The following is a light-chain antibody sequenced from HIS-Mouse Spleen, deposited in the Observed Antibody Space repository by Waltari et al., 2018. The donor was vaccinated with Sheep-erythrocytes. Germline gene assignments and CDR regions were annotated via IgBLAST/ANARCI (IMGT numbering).Light chain of an antibody. J-gene: IGKJ2*01. CDR2: DAS. CDR1: QSVSIY. V-gene: IGKV3-11*01. Sequence: EIVLTQSPATLSLSPGERATLSCRASQSVSIYLACYQQKPGQAPRLLIYDASNRATSIPARFSGSGSETDFTLTISSLEPEDFAVYYCQQRSNWYTFGQGTKLEIK. CDR3: QQRSNWYT.